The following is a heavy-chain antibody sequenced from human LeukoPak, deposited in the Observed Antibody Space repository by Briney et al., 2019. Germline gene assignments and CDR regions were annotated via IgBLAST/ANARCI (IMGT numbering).Heavy chain of an antibody. D-gene: IGHD1-1*01. V-gene: IGHV3-33*06. J-gene: IGHJ5*01. CDR3: SKGQELDDGVFES. Sequence: GRSLRLSCAASGFSFSSYGMHWVRQAPGKGLEWVAVIWFDGSSKYYADSVKGRFTISRDNSKSTVYLQMNSLSAEDTAIYYCSKGQELDDGVFESWGRGTLVTVSS. CDR1: GFSFSSYG. CDR2: IWFDGSSK.